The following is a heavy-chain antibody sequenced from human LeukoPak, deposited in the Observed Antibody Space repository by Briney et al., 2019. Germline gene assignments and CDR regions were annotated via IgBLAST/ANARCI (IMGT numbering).Heavy chain of an antibody. Sequence: QPGGSLRLSCAASGFTFSSYAMSWVRQAPGKGLEWVSAISGSGGSTYYADSVKGRFTISRDNSKNTLYLQMNSLGAEDTAVYYCAKVRYDSSGYYRYYFDYWGQGTLVTVSS. V-gene: IGHV3-23*01. CDR3: AKVRYDSSGYYRYYFDY. CDR2: ISGSGGST. D-gene: IGHD3-22*01. CDR1: GFTFSSYA. J-gene: IGHJ4*02.